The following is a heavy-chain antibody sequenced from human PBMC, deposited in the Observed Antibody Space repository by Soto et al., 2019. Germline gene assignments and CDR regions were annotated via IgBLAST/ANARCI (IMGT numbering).Heavy chain of an antibody. J-gene: IGHJ6*02. CDR1: GGTFGTYG. CDR3: APAVTAGTYYNYGLDV. CDR2: IIPASDTE. V-gene: IGHV1-69*14. D-gene: IGHD2-21*02. Sequence: QVHLVQSGAEVKKPGSSVNISCKASGGTFGTYGLNWVRQFPGQGLEWMGGIIPASDTENYAQKFQGRVTTTADKSPNIAHMQMDSLTSDDTAVYYCAPAVTAGTYYNYGLDVWGQGTTVTVS.